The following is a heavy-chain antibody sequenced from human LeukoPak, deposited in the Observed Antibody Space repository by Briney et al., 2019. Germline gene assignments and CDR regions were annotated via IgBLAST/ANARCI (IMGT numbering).Heavy chain of an antibody. V-gene: IGHV4-34*01. J-gene: IGHJ5*02. CDR2: TNHSGST. CDR3: ARVHPPQFVPRVTMVRGSFDP. Sequence: SETLSLTSAVYAGSFSGYSWSWIRQPPENVLEWIGETNHSGSTNYNPSLKTRVTISVDTSKNQFSLRLSSLTAADTAVYYCARVHPPQFVPRVTMVRGSFDPWGEGTLVTVSS. D-gene: IGHD3-10*01. CDR1: AGSFSGYS.